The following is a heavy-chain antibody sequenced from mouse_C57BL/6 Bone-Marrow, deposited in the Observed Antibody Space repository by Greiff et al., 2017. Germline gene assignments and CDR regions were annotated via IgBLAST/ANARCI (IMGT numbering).Heavy chain of an antibody. D-gene: IGHD3-1*01. CDR2: ISNLAYSI. CDR3: ARAPGGAMDY. J-gene: IGHJ4*01. CDR1: GFTFSDYG. Sequence: EVKLVESGGGLVQPGGSLKLSCAASGFTFSDYGMAWVRQAPRKGPEWVAFISNLAYSIYYADTVTGRFTISRENAKNTLYLEMSSLRSEDTAMYYCARAPGGAMDYGGQGTSVTVSS. V-gene: IGHV5-15*01.